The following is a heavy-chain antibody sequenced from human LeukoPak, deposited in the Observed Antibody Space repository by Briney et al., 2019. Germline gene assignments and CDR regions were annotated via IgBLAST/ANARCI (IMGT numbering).Heavy chain of an antibody. CDR1: GVTFSSNA. Sequence: GGALRLSCAASGVTFSSNAMSWVRQAPREGGEGVSAISGSGGSTYYADSVKSRFTISRDNSKNTLYLQMNSLRAEHKAVYYCAKGAILWFGELLGDFDYWGQGTLVTVSS. D-gene: IGHD3-10*01. CDR3: AKGAILWFGELLGDFDY. V-gene: IGHV3-23*01. CDR2: ISGSGGST. J-gene: IGHJ4*02.